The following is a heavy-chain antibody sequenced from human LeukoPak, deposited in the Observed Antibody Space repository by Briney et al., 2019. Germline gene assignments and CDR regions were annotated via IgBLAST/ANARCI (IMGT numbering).Heavy chain of an antibody. CDR3: ARVCRAARRYLVVGGAQHAFDI. J-gene: IGHJ3*02. D-gene: IGHD6-6*01. CDR2: INHSGST. CDR1: GGSFCGFY. V-gene: IGHV4-34*01. Sequence: SETLSVTCAVYGGSFCGFYWSLIGPPPGKGPEWVGEINHSGSTNYKPSLKSRVTISVDTSKNQFSLKLSSVTAADTAVYYCARVCRAARRYLVVGGAQHAFDIWGQGTMVTVSS.